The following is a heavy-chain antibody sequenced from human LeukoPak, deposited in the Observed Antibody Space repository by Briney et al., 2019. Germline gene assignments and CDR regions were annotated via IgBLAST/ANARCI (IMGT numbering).Heavy chain of an antibody. CDR2: INHSGST. Sequence: SETLSLTCAVYGGSFSGYYWSWIRQTPGKGLEWIGEINHSGSTNYNPSLKSRVTISVDTSKNQFSLKLSSVTAADTAVYYCARGDLVVVVAATSFDYWGQGTLVTVSS. V-gene: IGHV4-34*01. CDR3: ARGDLVVVVAATSFDY. D-gene: IGHD2-15*01. CDR1: GGSFSGYY. J-gene: IGHJ4*02.